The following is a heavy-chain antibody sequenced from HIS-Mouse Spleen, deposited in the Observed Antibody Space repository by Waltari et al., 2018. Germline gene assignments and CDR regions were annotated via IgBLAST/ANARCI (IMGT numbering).Heavy chain of an antibody. CDR2: IYYSGST. D-gene: IGHD6-13*01. Sequence: QLQLQESGPGLVKPSETLSLTCTVSGGSISSSSYYWGGLRQPPGKGLERIGRIYYSGSTSSNPARKSRVTISVDTSKNQFSLKLSSVTAADTAVYYCAREIPYSSSWYDWYFDLWGRGTLVTVSS. J-gene: IGHJ2*01. V-gene: IGHV4-39*07. CDR3: AREIPYSSSWYDWYFDL. CDR1: GGSISSSSYY.